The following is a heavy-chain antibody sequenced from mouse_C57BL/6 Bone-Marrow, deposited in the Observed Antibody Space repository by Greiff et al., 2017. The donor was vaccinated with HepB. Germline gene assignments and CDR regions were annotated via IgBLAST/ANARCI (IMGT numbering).Heavy chain of an antibody. Sequence: QVQLQQPGAELVKPGASVKMSCKASGYTFTSYWITWVKQRPGQGLEWIGDIYPGSGSTNYNEKFKGKATLTADKSSSTAYMELRSLTSEDSAVYFCAREGWLLGAYWGQGTLVTVSA. D-gene: IGHD2-3*01. CDR3: AREGWLLGAY. CDR1: GYTFTSYW. V-gene: IGHV1-55*01. J-gene: IGHJ3*01. CDR2: IYPGSGST.